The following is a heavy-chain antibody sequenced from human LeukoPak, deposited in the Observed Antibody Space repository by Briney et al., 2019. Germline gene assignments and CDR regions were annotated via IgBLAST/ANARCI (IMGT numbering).Heavy chain of an antibody. CDR2: FDPEDGET. J-gene: IGHJ3*02. CDR3: AAYYCGGDCYFLDAFDI. D-gene: IGHD2-21*01. V-gene: IGHV1-24*01. CDR1: GYTLTELS. Sequence: ASVKVSCKVSGYTLTELSMHWVRQAPGKGLEWMGGFDPEDGETIYAQKFQGRVTMTEDTSTDTAYMELSSLRSEDTAVYYCAAYYCGGDCYFLDAFDIWGQETMVTVSS.